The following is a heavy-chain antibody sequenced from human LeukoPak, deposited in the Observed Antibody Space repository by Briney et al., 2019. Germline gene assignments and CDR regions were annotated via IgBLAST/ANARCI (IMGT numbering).Heavy chain of an antibody. D-gene: IGHD1-1*01. Sequence: PGGSLSLSCATSGFFFSSYTVNWVRQAPGRGLEWVSTISDASRDTHYADSVRGRFTISRDDSLNTLYLQLSSLRAEDTAIYYCVTRRQHRFDYWGQGTQVTVSS. CDR2: ISDASRDT. V-gene: IGHV3-23*01. CDR3: VTRRQHRFDY. J-gene: IGHJ4*02. CDR1: GFFFSSYT.